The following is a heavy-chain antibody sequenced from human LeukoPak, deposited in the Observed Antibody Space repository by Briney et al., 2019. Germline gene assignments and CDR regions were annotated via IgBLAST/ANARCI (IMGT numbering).Heavy chain of an antibody. CDR2: ISSSGSTI. Sequence: GGSLRLSCAASGFTFSSFGMNWVRQAPGKGLEWVSYISSSGSTIYYADSVEGRFTISRDNAKNSLYLQMNGLRAEDTAVYYCASRRLRLGELSLYFDYWGQGTLVTVSS. J-gene: IGHJ4*02. D-gene: IGHD3-16*02. CDR1: GFTFSSFG. V-gene: IGHV3-48*01. CDR3: ASRRLRLGELSLYFDY.